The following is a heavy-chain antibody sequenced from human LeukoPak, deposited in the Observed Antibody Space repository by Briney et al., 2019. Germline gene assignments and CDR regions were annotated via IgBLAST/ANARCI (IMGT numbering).Heavy chain of an antibody. J-gene: IGHJ3*01. V-gene: IGHV4-4*07. CDR3: ARVRDSSGYYLGAFDV. CDR2: IYNTGST. D-gene: IGHD3-22*01. CDR1: NGSISSTY. Sequence: PSETLSLTCTVSNGSISSTYWSWIRQPAGKRLEWIGRIYNTGSTNYSPSLKSRVTMSVDTSKNQFSLRLTSVTAADTAIYYCARVRDSSGYYLGAFDVWGQGTMVTVSS.